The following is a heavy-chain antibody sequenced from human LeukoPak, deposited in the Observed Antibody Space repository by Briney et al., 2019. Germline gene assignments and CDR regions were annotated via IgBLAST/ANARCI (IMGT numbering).Heavy chain of an antibody. J-gene: IGHJ4*02. CDR1: GFTVSNTW. V-gene: IGHV3-74*01. Sequence: GGSLRLSCAASGFTVSNTWMHWVRLAPGKGLMWVSRISADGTKTDYADPVKGRFTVSRDNAKNTLYLQMNSLRAEDPAVYCCTSGSWEYKFDYWGQGNLVTVSS. D-gene: IGHD1-1*01. CDR3: TSGSWEYKFDY. CDR2: ISADGTKT.